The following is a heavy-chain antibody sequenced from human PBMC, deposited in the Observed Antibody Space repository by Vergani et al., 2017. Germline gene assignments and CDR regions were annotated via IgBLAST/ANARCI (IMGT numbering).Heavy chain of an antibody. V-gene: IGHV4-61*05. J-gene: IGHJ5*02. CDR3: ARAIAAAGTRFDP. CDR2: IYYSGST. D-gene: IGHD6-13*01. Sequence: QLQLQESGPGLVKPSETLSLTCTVSGGSISSSSYYWGWIRQPPGKGLEWIGYIYYSGSTNYNPSLKSRVTISVDTSKNQFSLKLSSVTAADTAVYYCARAIAAAGTRFDPWGQGTLVTVSS. CDR1: GGSISSSSYY.